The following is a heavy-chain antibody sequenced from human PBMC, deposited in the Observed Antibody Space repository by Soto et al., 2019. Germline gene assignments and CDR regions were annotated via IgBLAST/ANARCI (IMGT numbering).Heavy chain of an antibody. CDR2: IYYSGST. V-gene: IGHV4-61*01. Sequence: QVQLQKSGPGLVKPSETLSLTCTVSGGSVSSGSYYWSWIRQPPGKGLEWIGYIYYSGSTNYNPSLKSRVTISVDTSKNQFSLKLSSVTAADTAVYYCARAWSSSWNYYYYGMDVWGQGTTVTVSS. CDR1: GGSVSSGSYY. D-gene: IGHD6-13*01. J-gene: IGHJ6*02. CDR3: ARAWSSSWNYYYYGMDV.